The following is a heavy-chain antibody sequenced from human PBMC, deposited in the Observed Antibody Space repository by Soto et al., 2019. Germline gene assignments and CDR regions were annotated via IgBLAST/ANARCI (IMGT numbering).Heavy chain of an antibody. Sequence: QVQLVQSGAEEKKPGASVKVSCKASGYTFTSYAMHWMRQAPGQRLEWMGWINAGNGNTKYSQKFQGRVTITRDTSASTAYMELSSLRSEDTAVYYCARRSGYYLIADYWGQGTPVTVSS. CDR2: INAGNGNT. J-gene: IGHJ4*02. CDR3: ARRSGYYLIADY. D-gene: IGHD3-22*01. CDR1: GYTFTSYA. V-gene: IGHV1-3*05.